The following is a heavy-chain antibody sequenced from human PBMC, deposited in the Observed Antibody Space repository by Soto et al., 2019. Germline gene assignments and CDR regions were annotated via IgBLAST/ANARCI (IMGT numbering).Heavy chain of an antibody. D-gene: IGHD3-10*01. Sequence: GGSLRLSCAASGFTFSDYYMSWIRQAPGKGLEWVSYISNSGSTKFYADSVTGRFTISRDNAKNSLHLQMNSLRVDDTAVYYCARDGSGSYYYGMDVWGQGTTVTVSS. CDR2: ISNSGSTK. J-gene: IGHJ6*02. V-gene: IGHV3-11*01. CDR3: ARDGSGSYYYGMDV. CDR1: GFTFSDYY.